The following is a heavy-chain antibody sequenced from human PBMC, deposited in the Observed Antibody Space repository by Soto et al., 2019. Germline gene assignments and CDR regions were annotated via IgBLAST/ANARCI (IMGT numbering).Heavy chain of an antibody. D-gene: IGHD1-26*01. CDR2: IYYSGST. V-gene: IGHV4-30-4*01. CDR3: ARHYYAYSGSYSPLAY. Sequence: SETLSLTCTVSGGSISSGDYYWSWIRQPPGKGLEWIGYIYYSGSTYYNPSLKSRVTISVDTSKNQFSLKLSSVTAADTAVYYCARHYYAYSGSYSPLAYWGQGTLVTVSS. CDR1: GGSISSGDYY. J-gene: IGHJ4*02.